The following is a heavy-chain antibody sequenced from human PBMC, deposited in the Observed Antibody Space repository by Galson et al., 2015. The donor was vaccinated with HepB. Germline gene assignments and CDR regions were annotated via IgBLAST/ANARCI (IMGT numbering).Heavy chain of an antibody. J-gene: IGHJ4*02. CDR3: AKDYLPYYDRWGSYSDLYYFDY. CDR1: GFTFNYHA. V-gene: IGHV3-23*01. CDR2: ISGSGSST. Sequence: SLRLSCAASGFTFNYHAMNWVRQAPGKGLEWVASISGSGSSTYYADSVKGRFTISRDNSLDTVDLQMDSLRVDDTAVYYCAKDYLPYYDRWGSYSDLYYFDYWSQGTLVTVSS. D-gene: IGHD3-22*01.